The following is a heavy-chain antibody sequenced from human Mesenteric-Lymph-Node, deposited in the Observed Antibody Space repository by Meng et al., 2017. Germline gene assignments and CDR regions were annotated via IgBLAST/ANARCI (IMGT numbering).Heavy chain of an antibody. Sequence: SETLSLTCAVYGGSFSGYYWSWIRQPPGKGLEWIGSIYYSGSTYYNPSLKSRVTISVDTSKNQFSLNLSSVTAADTAVYYCARDQALWFGELLGAFGIWGQGTMVTVSS. CDR3: ARDQALWFGELLGAFGI. CDR2: IYYSGST. J-gene: IGHJ3*02. D-gene: IGHD3-10*01. V-gene: IGHV4-34*11. CDR1: GGSFSGYY.